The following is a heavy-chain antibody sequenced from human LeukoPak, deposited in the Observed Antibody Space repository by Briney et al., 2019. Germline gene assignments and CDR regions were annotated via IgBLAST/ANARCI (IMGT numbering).Heavy chain of an antibody. D-gene: IGHD1-26*01. J-gene: IGHJ4*02. V-gene: IGHV3-30-3*01. CDR3: ARGGAVGATTLYFDY. CDR1: GFTFSSYA. CDR2: ISYDGSNK. Sequence: GGSLRLSCAASGFTFSSYAMHWVRQAPGKGLEWVALISYDGSNKYYADSVKGRFPISRDNSKNTLYLQMNSLRVDDTAVYYCARGGAVGATTLYFDYWGQGTLVTVSS.